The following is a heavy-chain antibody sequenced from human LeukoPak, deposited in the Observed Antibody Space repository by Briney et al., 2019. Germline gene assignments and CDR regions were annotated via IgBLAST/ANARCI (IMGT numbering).Heavy chain of an antibody. V-gene: IGHV1-2*02. Sequence: GASVKVSCKASGYTFTGYYMHWVRQAPGQGLEWMGWINPNSGGTNYAQKFQGRVTMTRDTSISTAYMELSRLRSDDTAVYYCARAHYSSSLYFDYWGQGTLVTVSS. CDR2: INPNSGGT. J-gene: IGHJ4*02. CDR1: GYTFTGYY. D-gene: IGHD6-6*01. CDR3: ARAHYSSSLYFDY.